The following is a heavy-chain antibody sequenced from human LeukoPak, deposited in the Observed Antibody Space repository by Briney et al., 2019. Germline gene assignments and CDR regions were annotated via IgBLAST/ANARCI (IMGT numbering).Heavy chain of an antibody. V-gene: IGHV1-69*13. CDR2: IIPIFGTA. CDR3: ARAPPDHYDSSGYLDY. CDR1: GGTFSSYA. J-gene: IGHJ4*02. Sequence: ASVKVSCKASGGTFSSYAISWVRQAPGQGLEWMGGIIPIFGTANYAQKFQGRVTITADESTSTAYTELSSLRSEDTAVYYCARAPPDHYDSSGYLDYWGQGTLVTVSS. D-gene: IGHD3-22*01.